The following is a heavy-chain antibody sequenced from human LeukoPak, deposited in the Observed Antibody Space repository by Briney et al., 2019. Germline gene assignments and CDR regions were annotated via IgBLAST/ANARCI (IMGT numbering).Heavy chain of an antibody. CDR3: ARDYGDYRNAFDI. V-gene: IGHV4-34*01. D-gene: IGHD4-17*01. J-gene: IGHJ3*02. Sequence: SETLSLTCAVYGGSFSGYYWSWIRQPPGKGLEWIGEINHSGSTNYNPSLKSRVTISVDTSKNQFSLKLSSVTAADTAVYYCARDYGDYRNAFDIWGQGTLVTVSS. CDR1: GGSFSGYY. CDR2: INHSGST.